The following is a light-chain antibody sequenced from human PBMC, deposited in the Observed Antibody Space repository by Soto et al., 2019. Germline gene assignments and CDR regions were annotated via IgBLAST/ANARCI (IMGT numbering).Light chain of an antibody. CDR2: KVS. J-gene: IGKJ1*01. V-gene: IGKV2-30*01. CDR3: MQRTYWPPRT. Sequence: DVVMTQSPLSLPVTLGQPASISCRSSQSLLYSDGNTYLGWFQQRPGQSPRRLIYKVSNRDSGVPDRFSGSRAGTEYTLKISRVEAEDVGVYYCMQRTYWPPRTFGQGTKVEIK. CDR1: QSLLYSDGNTY.